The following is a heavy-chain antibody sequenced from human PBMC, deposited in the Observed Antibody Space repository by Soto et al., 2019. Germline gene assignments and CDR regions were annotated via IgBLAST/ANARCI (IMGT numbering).Heavy chain of an antibody. D-gene: IGHD2-21*01. CDR1: GFSFSGYS. V-gene: IGHV3-30-3*01. Sequence: GSLRLSCVVSGFSFSGYSLHWIRQAPGKGLEWLAVISYDGNDKYYAASVKGRLTISRDNAKETLYLQLDSVRSEDTATYYCARGRTVISPSFFDFWGQGTLVTVSS. J-gene: IGHJ4*02. CDR2: ISYDGNDK. CDR3: ARGRTVISPSFFDF.